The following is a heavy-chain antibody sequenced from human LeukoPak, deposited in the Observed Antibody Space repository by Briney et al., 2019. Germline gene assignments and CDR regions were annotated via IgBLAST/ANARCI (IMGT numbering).Heavy chain of an antibody. CDR2: VYYSGST. J-gene: IGHJ4*02. Sequence: TSETLSLTCTVSGGSISSSAYYWGWIRQPPGKGLEWIGSVYYSGSTYYNPSLKSRVTISVDASKNQFSLKLSSVTAADTAVYYCARIPRGQWLVRPFDYWGQGTLVTVSS. CDR1: GGSISSSAYY. CDR3: ARIPRGQWLVRPFDY. D-gene: IGHD6-19*01. V-gene: IGHV4-39*07.